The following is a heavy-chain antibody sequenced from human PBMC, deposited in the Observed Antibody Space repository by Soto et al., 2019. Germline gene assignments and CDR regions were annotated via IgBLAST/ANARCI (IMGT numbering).Heavy chain of an antibody. D-gene: IGHD3-10*01. V-gene: IGHV5-51*01. J-gene: IGHJ4*01. CDR1: GYNFNIYW. CDR2: IYPGDSDT. CDR3: ARQDGLGIYYFDY. Sequence: PGESLKISCKGSGYNFNIYWIAWVRHMPGKGLEWMGIIYPGDSDTRYSPSFQGQVTISVDKSINTAYLQWTGLKASDTAMYYCARQDGLGIYYFDYWGRGTLVTVSS.